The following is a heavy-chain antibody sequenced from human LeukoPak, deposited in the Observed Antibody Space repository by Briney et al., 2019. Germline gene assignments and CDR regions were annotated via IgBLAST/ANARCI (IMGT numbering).Heavy chain of an antibody. Sequence: PSETLSLTCTVSGGSISSSSYYWGWIRQPPGKGLGWIGSIYYSGSTYYNPSLKSRVTISVDTSKNQFSLKLSSVTAADTAVYXXXXXXXXXWSGANWFDPWGQGTLVTVSS. J-gene: IGHJ5*02. CDR2: IYYSGST. CDR1: GGSISSSSYY. D-gene: IGHD3-3*01. V-gene: IGHV4-39*01. CDR3: XXXXXXXWSGANWFDP.